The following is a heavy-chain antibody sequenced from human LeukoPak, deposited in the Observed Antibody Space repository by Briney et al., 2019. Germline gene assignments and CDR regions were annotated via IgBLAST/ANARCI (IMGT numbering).Heavy chain of an antibody. CDR2: ISGSGGTT. Sequence: AGGSLRLSCAASGFTFSNYGMSWVRQAPGKGLEWVSGISGSGGTTYYADSVKGRFTISRDNSKNTLYLQMNSLRAEDTAVYYCARGGGYTDYWGQGTLVTVSS. CDR3: ARGGGYTDY. D-gene: IGHD5-24*01. J-gene: IGHJ4*02. V-gene: IGHV3-23*01. CDR1: GFTFSNYG.